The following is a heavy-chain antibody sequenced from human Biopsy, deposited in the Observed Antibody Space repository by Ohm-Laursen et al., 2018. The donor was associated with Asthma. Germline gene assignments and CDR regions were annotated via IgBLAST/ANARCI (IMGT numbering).Heavy chain of an antibody. Sequence: ASVKVSCKTSGYTFNSAGITWVRQAPGQGLEWMGCISVYNGNTKVAQKLQDRVTMITDTSTSTAYMELRSLRSDDTAVYFCARAVDYSHYYGMDVWGQGTTVTVS. J-gene: IGHJ6*02. CDR2: ISVYNGNT. V-gene: IGHV1-18*01. CDR3: ARAVDYSHYYGMDV. CDR1: GYTFNSAG. D-gene: IGHD3-10*01.